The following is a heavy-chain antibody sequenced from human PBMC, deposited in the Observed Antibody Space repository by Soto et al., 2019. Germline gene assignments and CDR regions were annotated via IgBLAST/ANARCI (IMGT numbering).Heavy chain of an antibody. V-gene: IGHV1-2*04. D-gene: IGHD6-13*01. CDR3: ARTMDYSSSWSDLGY. CDR2: INPNSGGT. J-gene: IGHJ4*02. Sequence: GASVKVSCKASGYTFTGYYMHWVRQAPGQGLEWMGWINPNSGGTNYAQKFQGWVTMTRDTSISTAYMELSRLRSDDTAVYYCARTMDYSSSWSDLGYWGQGTLVTVSS. CDR1: GYTFTGYY.